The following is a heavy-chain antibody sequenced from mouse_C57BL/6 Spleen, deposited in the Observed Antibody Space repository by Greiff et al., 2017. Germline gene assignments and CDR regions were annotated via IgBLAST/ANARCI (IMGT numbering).Heavy chain of an antibody. V-gene: IGHV1-5*01. CDR3: TRRSPKTNYYAMDY. D-gene: IGHD1-3*01. CDR2: IYPGNSDT. CDR1: GYTFTSYW. Sequence: EVQLQQSGTVLARPGASVKMSCKTSGYTFTSYWMHWVKQRPGQGLEWIGAIYPGNSDTSYNQKFKGKAKLTAVTSASTAYMELSSLTNEDSAVYYCTRRSPKTNYYAMDYWGQGTSVTVSS. J-gene: IGHJ4*01.